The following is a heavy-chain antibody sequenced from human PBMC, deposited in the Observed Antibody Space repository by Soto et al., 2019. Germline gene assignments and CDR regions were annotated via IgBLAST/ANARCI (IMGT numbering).Heavy chain of an antibody. V-gene: IGHV1-69*02. J-gene: IGHJ6*02. CDR3: ARPETKLRHTPFYYYGIDV. D-gene: IGHD1-26*01. CDR1: GGTFSSYS. Sequence: QVQLVQSGAEVKKPGSSVKVSCKASGGTFSSYSISWVRQAPGQGLEWMGRIIPILGIANYAQKFQGRVTITADKSTSTAYMELSSLRSEDTAVYYCARPETKLRHTPFYYYGIDVWGQGTTVTVSS. CDR2: IIPILGIA.